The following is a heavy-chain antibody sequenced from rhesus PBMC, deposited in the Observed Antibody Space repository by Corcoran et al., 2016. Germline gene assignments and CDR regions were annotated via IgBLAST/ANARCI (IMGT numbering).Heavy chain of an antibody. J-gene: IGHJ6*01. CDR2: ISGSGGRT. CDR3: ARGIFGPFDS. D-gene: IGHD3-3*01. V-gene: IGHV4-173*01. CDR1: GGSISSNY. Sequence: QLQLQESGPGMVKPSETLSLTCAVSGGSISSNYWSWIRQPPGKGLELIGRISGSGGRTDSNPSLKSRVTISTVTSKNQFSLKLSSVTAADTAVYYCARGIFGPFDSWGQGVVVTVSS.